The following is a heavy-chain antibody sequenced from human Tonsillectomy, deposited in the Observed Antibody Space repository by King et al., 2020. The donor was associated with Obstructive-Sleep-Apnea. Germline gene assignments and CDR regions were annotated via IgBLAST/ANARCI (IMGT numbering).Heavy chain of an antibody. CDR2: IKGTSNGGTT. D-gene: IGHD1-1*01. CDR3: TAGRQLGGYHHSLLD. Sequence: VQLVESGGGLVKPGGSLRLSCAASGFTFNNAWMSWVRQAPGKGLEWVGRIKGTSNGGTTDYAAPVKGRFTISRDDSKNTLILQMDSLQTEDTAVYYCTAGRQLGGYHHSLLDWGQGTLVTVSS. J-gene: IGHJ4*02. V-gene: IGHV3-15*01. CDR1: GFTFNNAW.